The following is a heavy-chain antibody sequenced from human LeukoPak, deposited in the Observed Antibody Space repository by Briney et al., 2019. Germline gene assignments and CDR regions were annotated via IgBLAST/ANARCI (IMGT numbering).Heavy chain of an antibody. CDR2: ISSSGRTT. V-gene: IGHV3-48*03. Sequence: PGGSLILSCAASGFTFSTYEMSWVRQTPGRGLEWVAYISSSGRTTYYADSVKGRFTISRDDAKNSLYLQMSSLKVEDTAIYYCAREGGSFFFEYWGQGTLVTVSS. CDR1: GFTFSTYE. J-gene: IGHJ4*02. D-gene: IGHD3-16*01. CDR3: AREGGSFFFEY.